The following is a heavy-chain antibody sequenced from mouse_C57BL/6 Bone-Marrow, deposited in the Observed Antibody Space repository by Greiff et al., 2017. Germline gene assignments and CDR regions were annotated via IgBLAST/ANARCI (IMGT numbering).Heavy chain of an antibody. V-gene: IGHV5-16*01. J-gene: IGHJ4*01. CDR1: GFTFSDYY. CDR2: INYDGSST. Sequence: EVNVVESEGGLVQPGSSMKLSCTASGFTFSDYYMAWVRQVPEKGLEWVANINYDGSSTYYLDSLKSRFIISRDNAKNILYLQMSSLKSEDTATYYCGRGEDGYYYAMDYWGQGTSVTVSS. D-gene: IGHD2-3*01. CDR3: GRGEDGYYYAMDY.